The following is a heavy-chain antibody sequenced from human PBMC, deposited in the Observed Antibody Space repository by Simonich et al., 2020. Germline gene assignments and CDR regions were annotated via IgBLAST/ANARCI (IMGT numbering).Heavy chain of an antibody. J-gene: IGHJ4*02. CDR3: ARCLIGGSYYY. CDR2: INHSGST. D-gene: IGHD1-26*01. Sequence: QVQLQQWGAGLLKPSETLSLTCAVYGGSFSGYYWSWIRQPPGKGLEWIGAINHSGSTNYNPSLKSRVTISVDTSKNQFSLKLSSVTAADTAGYYCARCLIGGSYYYWGQGTLVTVSS. V-gene: IGHV4-34*01. CDR1: GGSFSGYY.